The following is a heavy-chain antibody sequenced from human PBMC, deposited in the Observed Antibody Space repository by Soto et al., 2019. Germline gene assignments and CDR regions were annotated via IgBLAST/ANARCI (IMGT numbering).Heavy chain of an antibody. CDR3: ARTREDILVVPAAMVGWFDP. V-gene: IGHV1-69*13. CDR2: IIPIFGTA. CDR1: GGTFSSYA. D-gene: IGHD2-2*01. Sequence: SVKVSCKASGGTFSSYAISWVRQAPGQGLEWMGGIIPIFGTANYAQKFQGRVTITADESTSTAYMELSRLRSEDTAVYYCARTREDILVVPAAMVGWFDPWGQGTLVTVYS. J-gene: IGHJ5*02.